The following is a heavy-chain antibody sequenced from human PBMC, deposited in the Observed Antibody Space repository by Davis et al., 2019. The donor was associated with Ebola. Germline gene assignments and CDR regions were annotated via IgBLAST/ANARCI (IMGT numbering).Heavy chain of an antibody. CDR1: GFTFSDYY. V-gene: IGHV3-23*01. CDR3: AKEGGNDFFDY. CDR2: ISDGGGST. J-gene: IGHJ4*02. Sequence: GGSLRLSCAASGFTFSDYYMTWIRQAPGKGLEWVSSISDGGGSTYYADSVKGRFTISRDNSKNTLYLQLSSLRAEDTAMYYCAKEGGNDFFDYWGQGTLVTVSS.